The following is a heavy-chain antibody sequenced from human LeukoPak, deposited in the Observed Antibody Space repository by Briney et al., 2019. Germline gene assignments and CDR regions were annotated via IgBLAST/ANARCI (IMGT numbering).Heavy chain of an antibody. CDR2: ISGSGGNT. CDR3: AKDWAPLFYYDSSGYYYGY. D-gene: IGHD3-22*01. CDR1: GFTFSTYA. J-gene: IGHJ4*02. V-gene: IGHV3-23*01. Sequence: GGSLRLPCAASGFTFSTYAMNWVRQAPGKGLEWVSSISGSGGNTYYADSVKGRFTISRDNSKNTLYLRMNSLRAEDTAVYYCAKDWAPLFYYDSSGYYYGYWGQGTLVTVSS.